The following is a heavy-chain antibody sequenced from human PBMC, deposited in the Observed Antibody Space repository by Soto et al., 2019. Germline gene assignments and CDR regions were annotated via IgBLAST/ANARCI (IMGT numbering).Heavy chain of an antibody. CDR2: IYWDYDK. V-gene: IGHV2-5*02. Sequence: QITLRESGPTLVQPTQTLTLTCTLSGVSLTTSGVGVGWIRQPPGKALEWLALIYWDYDKRFSPSLKSRLAITRDTSKNQVVMTMTDMAPVDTAIYYCAHRQRTVVVGAPFDLWGQGSQVTVSS. CDR3: AHRQRTVVVGAPFDL. CDR1: GVSLTTSGVG. D-gene: IGHD2-15*01. J-gene: IGHJ4*02.